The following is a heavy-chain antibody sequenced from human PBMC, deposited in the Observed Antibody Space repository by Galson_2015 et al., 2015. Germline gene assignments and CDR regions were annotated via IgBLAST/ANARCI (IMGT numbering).Heavy chain of an antibody. CDR2: ISGSGGST. CDR3: ARSAYSRSSYYYYYMDV. CDR1: GFTFSSYA. J-gene: IGHJ6*03. D-gene: IGHD1-26*01. Sequence: SLRLSCAASGFTFSSYAMSWVRQAPGKGLEWVSGISGSGGSTYYADSVKGRFTISRDNSKNTLYLQMNSLRAEDTAVSYCARSAYSRSSYYYYYMDVWGKGTTVTVSS. V-gene: IGHV3-23*01.